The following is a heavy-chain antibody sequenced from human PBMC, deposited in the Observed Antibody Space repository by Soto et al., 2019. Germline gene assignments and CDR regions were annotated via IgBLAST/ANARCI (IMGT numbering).Heavy chain of an antibody. Sequence: PWETLSLTCTVSGGSVSSGSYYWSWIRQPPGKGLEWIGYIYYSGSTNYNPSLKSRVTISVDTSKNQFSLKLSSVTAADTAVYYCARGVAGIGYFQHWGQGTLVTVSS. J-gene: IGHJ1*01. D-gene: IGHD6-19*01. CDR1: GGSVSSGSYY. V-gene: IGHV4-61*01. CDR2: IYYSGST. CDR3: ARGVAGIGYFQH.